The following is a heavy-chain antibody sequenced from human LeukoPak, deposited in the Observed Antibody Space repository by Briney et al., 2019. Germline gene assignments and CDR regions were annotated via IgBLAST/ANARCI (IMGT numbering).Heavy chain of an antibody. V-gene: IGHV4-59*01. CDR3: ASVRSGWYWV. CDR2: IYYSGST. CDR1: GGSHSTFY. D-gene: IGHD6-19*01. Sequence: KPSQNLSLTRTFSGGSHSTFYWRWIPQPPRKGLEWIGYIYYSGSTNYNPSLKSRVTISVDTSKNQFSLKLSSVTAADTAVYYCASVRSGWYWVWGQGTLVTVSS. J-gene: IGHJ4*02.